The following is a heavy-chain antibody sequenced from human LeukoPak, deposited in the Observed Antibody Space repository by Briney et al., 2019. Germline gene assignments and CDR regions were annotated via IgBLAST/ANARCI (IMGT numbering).Heavy chain of an antibody. CDR1: GGSFSGYY. Sequence: PSETLSLTCAVYGGSFSGYYWSWIRQPPGKGLEWIGEINHSGSTNYNPSLKSRVTISVDTSKNQFSLKLSSVTAADTAVYYCARVPGDYCSSTSCYEXPPNDYWGQGTLVTVSS. D-gene: IGHD2-2*01. V-gene: IGHV4-34*01. CDR2: INHSGST. J-gene: IGHJ4*02. CDR3: ARVPGDYCSSTSCYEXPPNDY.